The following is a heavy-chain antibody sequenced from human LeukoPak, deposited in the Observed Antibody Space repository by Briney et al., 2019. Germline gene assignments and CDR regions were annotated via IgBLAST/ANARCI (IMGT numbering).Heavy chain of an antibody. V-gene: IGHV3-23*01. Sequence: PGGSLRLSCAASGFTFRSYGMTWVRQAPGKGLEWVSAISGSGDSTYYADSVKGRFTISRDNSRNTLYLQMNSLRAGDTAVYYCARAYYDSSGYHYFDYWGQGTLVTVSS. CDR2: ISGSGDST. J-gene: IGHJ4*02. CDR3: ARAYYDSSGYHYFDY. CDR1: GFTFRSYG. D-gene: IGHD3-22*01.